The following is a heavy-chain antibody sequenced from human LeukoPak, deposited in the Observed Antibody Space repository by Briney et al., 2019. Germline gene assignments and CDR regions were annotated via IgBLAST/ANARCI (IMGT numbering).Heavy chain of an antibody. CDR1: GFTFSSYG. V-gene: IGHV3-30*03. CDR3: ARDFMYYYDSSGPYYYYMDV. J-gene: IGHJ6*03. CDR2: ISYDGSNK. D-gene: IGHD3-22*01. Sequence: GGSLRLSCAASGFTFSSYGMHWVRQAPGKGLEWVAVISYDGSNKYYADSVKGRFTISRDNSKNTLYLQMNSLRAEDTAVYYCARDFMYYYDSSGPYYYYMDVWGKGTTVTVSS.